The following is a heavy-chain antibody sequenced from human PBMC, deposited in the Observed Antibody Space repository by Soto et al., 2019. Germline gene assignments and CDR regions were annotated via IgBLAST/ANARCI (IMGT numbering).Heavy chain of an antibody. Sequence: NFQGRVTITRDTSASTAYMELSSLRSEDTAVYYCARDYDSSGYPRYYFDYWGQGTLVTVSS. J-gene: IGHJ4*02. D-gene: IGHD3-22*01. V-gene: IGHV1-3*01. CDR3: ARDYDSSGYPRYYFDY.